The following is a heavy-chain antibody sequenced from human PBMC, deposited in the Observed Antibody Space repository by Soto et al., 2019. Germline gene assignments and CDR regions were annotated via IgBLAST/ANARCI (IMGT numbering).Heavy chain of an antibody. J-gene: IGHJ6*02. D-gene: IGHD3-22*01. Sequence: PSETLSLTGTVSGGSISSGRYYWGWIRQPPGKGLDWIGIIYNSGSTYYNPSLKSQVTKAVDRSKNQFSLKVSSVTAADTAVYYCSRLRDYYDSSGYYKIYGMDVWGQGTTVTVSS. V-gene: IGHV4-39*01. CDR1: GGSISSGRYY. CDR2: IYNSGST. CDR3: SRLRDYYDSSGYYKIYGMDV.